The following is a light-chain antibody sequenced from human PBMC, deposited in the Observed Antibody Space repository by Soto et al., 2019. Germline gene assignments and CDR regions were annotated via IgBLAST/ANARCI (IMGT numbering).Light chain of an antibody. Sequence: VVTQFPATLSVSPGGRATLSCRASQSVWSNLAWYQQKPGQAPRLLIYGASTRATGVPAKFSGSGSGTEFTLTISSLQTEDFGVYYCQQYDNRSPLTFGGGTKV. V-gene: IGKV3-15*01. CDR3: QQYDNRSPLT. J-gene: IGKJ4*01. CDR1: QSVWSN. CDR2: GAS.